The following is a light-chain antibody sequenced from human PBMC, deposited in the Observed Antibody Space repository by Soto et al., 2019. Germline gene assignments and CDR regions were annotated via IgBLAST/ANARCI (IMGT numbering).Light chain of an antibody. Sequence: EIVLKQSPGTLSLYQGERATLSCRASQSVSSSHLAWYQQRLGQAPRLLIYGTSNRATGIPDRFSGSRSGTDFTLTISSLEPEDFAVYYCQHRSSWPITFGQGTRLEIK. J-gene: IGKJ5*01. CDR1: QSVSSSH. CDR2: GTS. CDR3: QHRSSWPIT. V-gene: IGKV3D-20*02.